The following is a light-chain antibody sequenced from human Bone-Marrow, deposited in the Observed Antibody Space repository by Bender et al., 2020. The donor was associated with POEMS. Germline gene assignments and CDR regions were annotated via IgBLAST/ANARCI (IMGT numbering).Light chain of an antibody. CDR1: SSDVGAYNL. V-gene: IGLV2-23*02. CDR3: CSYAGSLV. CDR2: EVS. Sequence: QSALTQPASVSGSPGQSITISCTGASSDVGAYNLVSWYQQHPGKAPKLMIYEVSKRPSGVPDRFSGSTSGNTASLTISGLQADDEADYYCCSYAGSLVFGGGTKLAVL. J-gene: IGLJ2*01.